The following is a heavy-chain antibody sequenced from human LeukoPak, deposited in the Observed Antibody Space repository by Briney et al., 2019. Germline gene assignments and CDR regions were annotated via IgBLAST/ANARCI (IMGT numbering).Heavy chain of an antibody. D-gene: IGHD3-16*01. J-gene: IGHJ4*02. Sequence: SETLSLTCTLSGDSIDSYFWTWIRQPRGKRPEWIGYMYTSGPANYNPSLKGRVTISGDTSTNVFSLNVMSVTAADKAIYYCAALPYTTAWREYWGQGTLVTVSS. CDR1: GDSIDSYF. CDR2: MYTSGPA. V-gene: IGHV4-59*13. CDR3: AALPYTTAWREY.